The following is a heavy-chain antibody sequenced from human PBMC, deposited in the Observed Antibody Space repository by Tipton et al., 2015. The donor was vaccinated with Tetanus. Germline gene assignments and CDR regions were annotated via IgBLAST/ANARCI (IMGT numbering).Heavy chain of an antibody. J-gene: IGHJ4*02. CDR1: GVSISTSDW. CDR3: ASHLGACTSSSCQPFAD. D-gene: IGHD2-2*01. CDR2: IFHDGTT. V-gene: IGHV4-4*02. Sequence: TLSLTCAVSGVSISTSDWWSWVRQPPGKGLEWIGEIFHDGTTNYNPSLKSRVTISVDKSKSQFSLKWTSVTAADTAVYYCASHLGACTSSSCQPFADWGQGTLVTVSS.